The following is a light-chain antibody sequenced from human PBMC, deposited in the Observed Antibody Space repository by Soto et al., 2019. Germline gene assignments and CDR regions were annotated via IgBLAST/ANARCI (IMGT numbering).Light chain of an antibody. CDR1: QSIISY. CDR2: AAS. J-gene: IGKJ1*01. CDR3: QQYNIWPRT. Sequence: DIQMTQSPSSLSASVGDRVTITCRASQSIISYLNWYQQKPGKAPKLLIYAASSLQSGVPSRFSGSGSGTEFTLTISSLQSEDFAVYYCQQYNIWPRTFGQGTKVDIK. V-gene: IGKV1-39*01.